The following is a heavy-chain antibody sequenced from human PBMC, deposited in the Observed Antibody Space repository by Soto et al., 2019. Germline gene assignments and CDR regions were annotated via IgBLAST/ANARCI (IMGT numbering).Heavy chain of an antibody. CDR2: LNGYTGNT. CDR1: GYTFTSYA. J-gene: IGHJ6*02. D-gene: IGHD3-16*01. V-gene: IGHV1-18*01. CDR3: ALSWVTGKGGIDV. Sequence: QVQLVQSGAEVKKPGASVKVSCKASGYTFTSYALSWVRQAPVPGLEWMGWLNGYTGNTNYAQKFQGRVTMTTDTSTNTAYLDLWTLISDDTAVYYCALSWVTGKGGIDVWGQGTTVTVSS.